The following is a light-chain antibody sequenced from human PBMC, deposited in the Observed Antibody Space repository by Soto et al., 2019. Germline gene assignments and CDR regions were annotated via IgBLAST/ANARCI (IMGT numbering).Light chain of an antibody. V-gene: IGLV2-14*01. CDR3: SSYTSSILYV. Sequence: QSVLTQPASVSGSPGQSITISCTGTSSDVGGYNYVSWYQQHPGKAPKLMIYEVSNRPSGVSNRFSGSKSGNTASLTISGLQAEDEGDYYCSSYTSSILYVFGTGTKVTVL. CDR2: EVS. J-gene: IGLJ1*01. CDR1: SSDVGGYNY.